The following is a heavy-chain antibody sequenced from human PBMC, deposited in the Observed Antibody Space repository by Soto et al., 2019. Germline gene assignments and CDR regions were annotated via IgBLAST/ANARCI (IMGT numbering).Heavy chain of an antibody. CDR2: IYYTGNT. CDR3: ASGHDAYKVRY. CDR1: GGSISSGGTGSY. V-gene: IGHV4-31*03. J-gene: IGHJ4*02. Sequence: QVQLQESGPGLVKPSQTLSLTCTVSGGSISSGGTGSYWTWIRQLPGKGLEWIGYIYYTGNTYYNPSLKSRPTISIGTSENQFSLKLTSVTAADTAVYFWASGHDAYKVRYWGQGTLVTVSS. D-gene: IGHD1-1*01.